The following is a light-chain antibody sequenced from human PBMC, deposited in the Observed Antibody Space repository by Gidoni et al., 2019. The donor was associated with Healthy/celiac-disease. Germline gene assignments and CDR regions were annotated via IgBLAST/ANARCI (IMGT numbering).Light chain of an antibody. CDR3: QQSYSTFT. Sequence: DIQMTQSPSSLSASVGDRVTITCRASQSISSYLNWYQQKPGKAPTLIYAASSLQSGVPSRFSGSGSGTDFTLTINSLQPEDFATYYCQQSYSTFTFGPGTKVDIK. CDR2: AAS. V-gene: IGKV1-39*01. J-gene: IGKJ3*01. CDR1: QSISSY.